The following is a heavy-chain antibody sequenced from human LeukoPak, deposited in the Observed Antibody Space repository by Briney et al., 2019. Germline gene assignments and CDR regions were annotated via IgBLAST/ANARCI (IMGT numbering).Heavy chain of an antibody. V-gene: IGHV1-46*01. Sequence: ASVKVSCKASGNTFTSYYMHWVRQAPGQGLEWMGIINPSGGSTSYAQKFQGRVTMTRDTSTSTVYMELSSLRSEDTAVYYCARGGYSSSWPPYYFDYWGQGTLVTVSS. CDR3: ARGGYSSSWPPYYFDY. CDR1: GNTFTSYY. J-gene: IGHJ4*02. D-gene: IGHD6-13*01. CDR2: INPSGGST.